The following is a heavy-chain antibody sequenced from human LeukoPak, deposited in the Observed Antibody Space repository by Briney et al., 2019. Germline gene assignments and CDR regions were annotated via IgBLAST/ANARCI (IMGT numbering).Heavy chain of an antibody. V-gene: IGHV1-69*13. CDR1: GCTFSSYA. CDR3: ARDQAPRMTTFGGPRRWFDP. CDR2: IIPIFGTA. J-gene: IGHJ5*02. D-gene: IGHD3-16*01. Sequence: GASVKVSFKASGCTFSSYAISWVRPPPGQGLEWMGGIIPIFGTANYAQKFQGRVTITADESTSTAYMELSSLRSDDTAVYYCARDQAPRMTTFGGPRRWFDPWGQGTLVTVSS.